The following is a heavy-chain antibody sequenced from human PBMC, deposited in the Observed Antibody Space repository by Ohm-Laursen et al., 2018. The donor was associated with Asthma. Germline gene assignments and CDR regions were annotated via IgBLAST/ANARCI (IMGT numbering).Heavy chain of an antibody. J-gene: IGHJ4*02. D-gene: IGHD4-17*01. CDR1: GFTFSNAW. Sequence: SLRLSCAASGFTFSNAWMSWVRQAPGKGLEWVGRIKSKTDGGSTDYAALVKGRFSISRDESKNTLYLQMNSLKTEDTAVYYCTTVRVTSLIDYWGQGTLVTVSS. CDR3: TTVRVTSLIDY. V-gene: IGHV3-15*01. CDR2: IKSKTDGGST.